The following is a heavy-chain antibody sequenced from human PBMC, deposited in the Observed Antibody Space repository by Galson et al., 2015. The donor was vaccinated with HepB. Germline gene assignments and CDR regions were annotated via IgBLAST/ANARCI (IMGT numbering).Heavy chain of an antibody. V-gene: IGHV4-31*03. CDR2: IYYSGST. CDR1: GGSISSGGYY. Sequence: TLSLTCTVSGGSISSGGYYWSWIRQHPGKGLEWIGYIYYSGSTYYNPSLKSRVAISVDTSKNQFSLKLSSVTAADTAVYYCASGGLEKYFDYWGQGTLVTVSS. D-gene: IGHD3-16*01. CDR3: ASGGLEKYFDY. J-gene: IGHJ4*02.